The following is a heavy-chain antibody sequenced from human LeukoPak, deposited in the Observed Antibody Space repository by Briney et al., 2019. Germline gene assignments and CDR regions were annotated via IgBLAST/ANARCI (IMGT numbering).Heavy chain of an antibody. Sequence: KPSGTLSLTCAVSGDSISSSNWWTWVRQPPGKGLEWVGRTKRIIDGGTTDYAAPVKGRFTVSRDDSINTLYLQMSSLKTEDTAVYYCAAQGGSGDLRYWGQGTLVTVST. D-gene: IGHD4-17*01. CDR3: AAQGGSGDLRY. V-gene: IGHV3-15*01. CDR2: TKRIIDGGTT. CDR1: GDSISSSNW. J-gene: IGHJ4*02.